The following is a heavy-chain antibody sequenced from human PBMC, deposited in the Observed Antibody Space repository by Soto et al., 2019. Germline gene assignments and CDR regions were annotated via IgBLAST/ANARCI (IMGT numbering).Heavy chain of an antibody. CDR2: ISGSGGDT. D-gene: IGHD1-1*01. CDR1: GFTFSAWY. V-gene: IGHV3-11*06. CDR3: VKEVRQPDF. J-gene: IGHJ4*02. Sequence: GGSLRLSCTTSGFTFSAWYMSWIRQAPGRGLEYISYISGSGGDTNYADSVKGRFTISRDNSKNSLYLQMNGLRDEDTAVYYCVKEVRQPDFRGRGTQVTVSS.